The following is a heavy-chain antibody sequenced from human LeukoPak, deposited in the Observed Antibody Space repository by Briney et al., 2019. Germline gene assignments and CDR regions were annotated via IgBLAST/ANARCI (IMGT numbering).Heavy chain of an antibody. D-gene: IGHD1-14*01. CDR3: ARISDHNWYFDL. CDR1: GYPFTTYD. J-gene: IGHJ2*01. Sequence: ASVKVSCKASGYPFTTYDINWARKATGQGLEWMGWMNPSSGYTGYSQKFQGRVTMTRNTSITTAYRELSSLRSEDTAVYYCARISDHNWYFDLWGRGTLVTVSS. CDR2: MNPSSGYT. V-gene: IGHV1-8*01.